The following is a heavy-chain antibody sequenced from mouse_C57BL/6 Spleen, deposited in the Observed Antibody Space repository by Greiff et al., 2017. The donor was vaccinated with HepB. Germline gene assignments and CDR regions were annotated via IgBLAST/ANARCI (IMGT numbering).Heavy chain of an antibody. J-gene: IGHJ2*01. CDR3: ARVDGYYVFDY. CDR1: GYTFTEYT. CDR2: FYPGSGSI. D-gene: IGHD2-3*01. V-gene: IGHV1-62-2*01. Sequence: QVQLQQSGAELVKPGASVKLSCKASGYTFTEYTIHWVKQRSGQGLEWIGWFYPGSGSIKYNEKFKSKATLTVDKPSSTAYMQLSSLTSEDSAVYYCARVDGYYVFDYWGQGTTLTVSS.